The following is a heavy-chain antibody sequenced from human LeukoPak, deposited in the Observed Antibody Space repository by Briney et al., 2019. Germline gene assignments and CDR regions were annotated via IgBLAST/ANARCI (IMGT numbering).Heavy chain of an antibody. CDR1: GYTFTSYG. CDR3: AKDESRTVTNQVFDY. CDR2: ISAYNGIT. V-gene: IGHV1-18*01. Sequence: GASVKVSCKASGYTFTSYGISWVRQAPGQGLEWMGWISAYNGITNYAQKFQGRVTMTTDTSTSTAYMEVRSLRSDDTAVYYCAKDESRTVTNQVFDYWGQGTLVTVSS. D-gene: IGHD4-17*01. J-gene: IGHJ4*02.